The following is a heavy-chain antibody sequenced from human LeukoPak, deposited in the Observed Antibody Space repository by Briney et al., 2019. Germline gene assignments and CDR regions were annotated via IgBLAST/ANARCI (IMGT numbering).Heavy chain of an antibody. CDR2: IIPILGIA. V-gene: IGHV1-69*04. J-gene: IGHJ6*02. D-gene: IGHD4/OR15-4a*01. CDR3: ARPYTNYAENYYYYGMDV. CDR1: GGTFSSYA. Sequence: ASVKVSCKASGGTFSSYAIGWVRQAPGQGLEWMGRIIPILGIANYAQKFQGRVTITADKSASTAYMELRSLRSDDTAVYYCARPYTNYAENYYYYGMDVWGQGTTVTVSS.